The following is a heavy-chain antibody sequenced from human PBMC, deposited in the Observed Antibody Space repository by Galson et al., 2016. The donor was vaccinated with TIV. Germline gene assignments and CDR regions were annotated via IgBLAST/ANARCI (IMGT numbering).Heavy chain of an antibody. J-gene: IGHJ4*02. CDR2: ISGGGGST. V-gene: IGHV3-23*01. CDR1: GFTFSSYA. Sequence: LRLSCAASGFTFSSYAITWVRQAPGKGLEWISAISGGGGSTYHTDSVQGRFTISRDNSKNTVFLQLNSLRAEDTAVYYCAKIDSMGYNDGGRFVYWGQGTLVTVSS. CDR3: AKIDSMGYNDGGRFVY. D-gene: IGHD3-22*01.